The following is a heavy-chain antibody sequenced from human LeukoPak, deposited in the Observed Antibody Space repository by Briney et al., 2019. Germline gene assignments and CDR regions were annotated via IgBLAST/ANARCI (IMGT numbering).Heavy chain of an antibody. J-gene: IGHJ4*02. CDR2: IKQDGSEI. CDR1: RFTFSSYW. CDR3: ARDTRDYGDYGTDY. Sequence: PGGSLRLSCAASRFTFSSYWMSWVRQAPGKGLEWVANIKQDGSEIHYVDSVRGRFTISRDNAKNSLYLQMNSLRAEDTAVYYCARDTRDYGDYGTDYWGQGTLVTVSS. V-gene: IGHV3-7*01. D-gene: IGHD4-17*01.